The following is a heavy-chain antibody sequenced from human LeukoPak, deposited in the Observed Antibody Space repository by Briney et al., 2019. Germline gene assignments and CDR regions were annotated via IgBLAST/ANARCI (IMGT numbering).Heavy chain of an antibody. J-gene: IGHJ4*02. Sequence: PSETLSLTCAVYGGSFSGYYWSWIRQPPGKGLEWIGEINHSGSTNYNPSLKSRVTISVDTSKNQFSLKLSSVTAADTAVYYCARGVYGGRGSDYWGQGTLVTVSS. V-gene: IGHV4-34*01. D-gene: IGHD4-23*01. CDR3: ARGVYGGRGSDY. CDR2: INHSGST. CDR1: GGSFSGYY.